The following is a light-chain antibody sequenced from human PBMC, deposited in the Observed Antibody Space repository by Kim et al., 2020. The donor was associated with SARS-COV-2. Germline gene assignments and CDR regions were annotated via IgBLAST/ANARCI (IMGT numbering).Light chain of an antibody. V-gene: IGKV1-5*03. CDR3: QQYNSYPYT. J-gene: IGKJ2*01. CDR1: QSINSW. Sequence: IQMTQSPSTVSASVGDRVTITSRASQSINSWLAWYQQKPGKAPEVLIYRASTLESGVPSRFSGSGSGTEFTLTISSLQPDDFVTYDCQQYNSYPYTFGQGTKLEI. CDR2: RAS.